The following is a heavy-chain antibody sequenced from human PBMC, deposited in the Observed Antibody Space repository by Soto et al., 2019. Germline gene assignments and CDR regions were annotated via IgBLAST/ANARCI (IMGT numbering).Heavy chain of an antibody. D-gene: IGHD3-10*01. Sequence: SETLSLTCAVYGGSFSGYYWSWIRQPPGKGLEWIGEINHSGSTNYNPSLKSRVAISVDTSKNQFSLKLSSVTAADTAVYYCARDRLVRKLLWFERSFDYWGQGTLVTVSS. J-gene: IGHJ4*02. CDR1: GGSFSGYY. V-gene: IGHV4-34*01. CDR3: ARDRLVRKLLWFERSFDY. CDR2: INHSGST.